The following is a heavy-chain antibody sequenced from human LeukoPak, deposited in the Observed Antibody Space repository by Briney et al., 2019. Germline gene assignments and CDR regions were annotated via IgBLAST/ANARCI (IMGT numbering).Heavy chain of an antibody. V-gene: IGHV3-23*01. CDR2: ISGSGGST. J-gene: IGHJ6*02. CDR3: AKGLWCSGGSCYSRVYGMDV. Sequence: GGSLRLSCAASGFTFSSYAMSWVRQAPGKGLEWVSAISGSGGSTYYADSVKGRFTISRDNSKNTLYLQMNSLRAEDTAVYYCAKGLWCSGGSCYSRVYGMDVWGQGTTVTVSS. D-gene: IGHD2-15*01. CDR1: GFTFSSYA.